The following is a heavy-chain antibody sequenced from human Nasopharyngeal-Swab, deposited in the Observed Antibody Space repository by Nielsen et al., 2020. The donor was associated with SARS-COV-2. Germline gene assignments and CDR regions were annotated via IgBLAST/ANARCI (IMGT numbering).Heavy chain of an antibody. CDR3: ARRRYCTNGVCYGHNDAFDT. V-gene: IGHV1-18*01. D-gene: IGHD2-8*01. Sequence: WVRQAPGQGLEWMGWISAYNGNTNYAQKLQGRVTMTTDTSTSTAYMELRSLRSDDTAVYYCARRRYCTNGVCYGHNDAFDTWGQGTMVTVSS. J-gene: IGHJ3*02. CDR2: ISAYNGNT.